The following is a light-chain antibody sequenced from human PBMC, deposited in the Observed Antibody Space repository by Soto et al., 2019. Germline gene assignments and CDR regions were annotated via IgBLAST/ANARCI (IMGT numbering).Light chain of an antibody. CDR2: KAS. Sequence: DRQRVESRSSVDVGVGRRVTITCRASQSIRVWLAWYQQKAGKAPNLLIYKASRLESGVPSRFSGIKPETEYDITIRTLQSEDSAVYNCQQHNTSALTFGGGTKVDIK. J-gene: IGKJ4*01. CDR1: QSIRVW. CDR3: QQHNTSALT. V-gene: IGKV1-5*03.